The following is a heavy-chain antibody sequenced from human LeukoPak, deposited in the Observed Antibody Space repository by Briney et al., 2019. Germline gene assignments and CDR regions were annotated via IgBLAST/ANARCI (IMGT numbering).Heavy chain of an antibody. D-gene: IGHD3-10*01. V-gene: IGHV1-2*02. Sequence: ASVKVSCKASGYTFTGYYMHWVRQAPGQGLEWMGWINPNSGGTNYAQKFQGRVTMTRDTSISTAYMELSSLRSEDTAVYYCATYYYGSGSYYRDNDYWGQGTLVTVSS. CDR1: GYTFTGYY. CDR2: INPNSGGT. CDR3: ATYYYGSGSYYRDNDY. J-gene: IGHJ4*02.